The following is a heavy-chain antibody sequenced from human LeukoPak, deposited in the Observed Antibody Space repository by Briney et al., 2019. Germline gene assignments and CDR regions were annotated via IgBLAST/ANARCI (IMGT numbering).Heavy chain of an antibody. D-gene: IGHD4-17*01. J-gene: IGHJ4*02. CDR3: AKETTAYFDY. V-gene: IGHV3-30*18. CDR1: GFTFSNYG. CDR2: ISYDGSNE. Sequence: PGGSLRLSCAASGFTFSNYGIHWVRQAPGKGLEWVAVISYDGSNEYYEDSVKGRFTISRDNSKNTVYLQMNSLRAEDTAVYYCAKETTAYFDYWGQGTLVTVSS.